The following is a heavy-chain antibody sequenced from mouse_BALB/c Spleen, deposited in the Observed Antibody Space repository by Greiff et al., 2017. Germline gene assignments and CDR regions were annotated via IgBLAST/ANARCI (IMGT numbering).Heavy chain of an antibody. V-gene: IGHV5-6-2*01. D-gene: IGHD2-2*01. CDR3: ARNYYGYDCIDY. Sequence: EVKLMESGGGLVKLGGSLKLSCAASGFTFSSYYMSWVRQTPEKRLELVAAINSNGGSTYYPDTVKGRFTISRDNAKNTLYLQMSSLKSEDTALYYCARNYYGYDCIDYWGQGTTLTVSS. CDR1: GFTFSSYY. J-gene: IGHJ2*01. CDR2: INSNGGST.